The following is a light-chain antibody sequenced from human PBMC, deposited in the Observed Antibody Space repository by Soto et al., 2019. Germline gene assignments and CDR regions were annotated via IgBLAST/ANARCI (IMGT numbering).Light chain of an antibody. CDR2: VAS. CDR1: QSVRSSY. Sequence: EIVLTQSPGTLSLSPGERATLACSASQSVRSSYLAWYQQKPGQAPRLLIDVASSRTTDFADRFSGSGSGTDFTLTISRLEPEDFAVYYCQQYGSSPLTFGGGTKVEIK. J-gene: IGKJ4*01. CDR3: QQYGSSPLT. V-gene: IGKV3-20*01.